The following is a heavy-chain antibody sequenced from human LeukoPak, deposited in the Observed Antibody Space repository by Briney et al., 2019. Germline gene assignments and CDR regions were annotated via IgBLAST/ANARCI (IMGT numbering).Heavy chain of an antibody. CDR2: INQYGSEK. J-gene: IGHJ6*03. Sequence: GGSLRLSCAASGFSFSSYWMSWVRQAPGKGLEWVANINQYGSEKYYVDSVKGRFTISRDNAKNSLSLQMNSLRAEDTAVYYCARDRPGRELLPYYMDVWGQGTTVTVS. CDR1: GFSFSSYW. CDR3: ARDRPGRELLPYYMDV. D-gene: IGHD2-15*01. V-gene: IGHV3-7*01.